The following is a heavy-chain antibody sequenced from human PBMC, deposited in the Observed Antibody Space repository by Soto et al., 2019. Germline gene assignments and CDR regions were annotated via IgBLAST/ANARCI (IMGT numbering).Heavy chain of an antibody. CDR2: ISAYNGNT. D-gene: IGHD3-10*01. V-gene: IGHV1-18*01. Sequence: ASVKVSCKASGYTFTSYGISWVRQAPGQGLEWMGWISAYNGNTNYAQKLQGRVTMTTDTSTSTAYMELRSLRSDDTAVYYCARQEGLLWFGELTYYYGMDVWGQGTTVTVSS. J-gene: IGHJ6*02. CDR3: ARQEGLLWFGELTYYYGMDV. CDR1: GYTFTSYG.